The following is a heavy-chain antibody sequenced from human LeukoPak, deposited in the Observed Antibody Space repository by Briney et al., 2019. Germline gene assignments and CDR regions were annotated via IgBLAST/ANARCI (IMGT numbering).Heavy chain of an antibody. J-gene: IGHJ4*02. CDR3: AKDRGGSVAGTQFDY. CDR2: FSATGGFT. D-gene: IGHD6-19*01. CDR1: GFTVNNYA. V-gene: IGHV3-23*01. Sequence: PGGSLTLSCAASGFTVNNYAMSWVRQAPEKGLEWVSSFSATGGFTKYADSVKGRFTISRDDSRNTLYLQMYSLRDEDTAVYYCAKDRGGSVAGTQFDYWGQGTLVTVPS.